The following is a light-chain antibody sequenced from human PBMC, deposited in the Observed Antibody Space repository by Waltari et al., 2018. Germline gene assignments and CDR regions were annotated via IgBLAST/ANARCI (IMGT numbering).Light chain of an antibody. V-gene: IGLV8-61*01. J-gene: IGLJ3*02. Sequence: QTVVTQEPSFSVSPGGTVTLTCGLSSGSVSTTYYPSWYQQTPGQAPSTLSNSANIRCAGVAERVSGSILGKKAALIITGAQAVDASGYYCRLYMPGGDWLFGGGTKLTVL. CDR2: SAN. CDR1: SGSVSTTYY. CDR3: RLYMPGGDWL.